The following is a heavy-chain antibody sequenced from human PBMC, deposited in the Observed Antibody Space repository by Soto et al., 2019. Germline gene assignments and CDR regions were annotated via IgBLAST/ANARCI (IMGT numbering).Heavy chain of an antibody. CDR3: ARHRTETRTYAQPLDS. J-gene: IGHJ4*02. CDR1: GGSFSGYC. Sequence: ASETLSLTCAVSGGSFSGYCWSWIRQPPWKGLEWIGEINHSGSTNYNPSLKSRVTISVDTSKNQFSLRLTAVTAADAAVYYCARHRTETRTYAQPLDSWGRGILVPVSS. V-gene: IGHV4-34*01. CDR2: INHSGST.